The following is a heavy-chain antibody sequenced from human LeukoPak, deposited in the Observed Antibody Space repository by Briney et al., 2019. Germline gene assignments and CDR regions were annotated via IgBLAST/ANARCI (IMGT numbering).Heavy chain of an antibody. CDR3: ARVATVTTWDY. J-gene: IGHJ4*02. D-gene: IGHD4-17*01. CDR1: GFTFSSYS. CDR2: ISSSSSTI. V-gene: IGHV3-48*01. Sequence: GGSLRLSCAASGFTFSSYSMNWVRQAPGKGLEWVSYISSSSSTIYYADPVKGRFTISRDNAKNSLYLQMNSLRAEDTAVYYCARVATVTTWDYWGQGTLVTVSS.